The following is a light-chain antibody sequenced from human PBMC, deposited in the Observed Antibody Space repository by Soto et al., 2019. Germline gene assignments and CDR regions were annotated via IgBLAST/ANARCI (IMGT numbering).Light chain of an antibody. J-gene: IGKJ1*01. CDR3: HQRQSWPRT. CDR2: KAS. Sequence: DIQMTQSPSTLSASVGDRVTITCRASQSISNWLAWYQQKPGKVPKLLIYKASTLESGVPSRFSGSASGTEFTLTISDVDPEDFAVYYCHQRQSWPRTFGQGTKVDIK. CDR1: QSISNW. V-gene: IGKV1-5*03.